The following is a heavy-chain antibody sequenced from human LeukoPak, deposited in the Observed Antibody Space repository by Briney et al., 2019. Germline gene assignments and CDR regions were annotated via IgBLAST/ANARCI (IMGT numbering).Heavy chain of an antibody. CDR3: ARWDCSSTTCYAPLDY. D-gene: IGHD2-2*01. J-gene: IGHJ4*02. V-gene: IGHV3-30-3*01. CDR1: GFTFSSYA. CDR2: ISYDGSNK. Sequence: GRSLRLSCAASGFTFSSYAMHWVRQAPGKGLEWVAVISYDGSNKYYADSVKGRFTSSRDNSKNTLYLQMNSLRAEDTAVYYCARWDCSSTTCYAPLDYWGQGTLVTVSS.